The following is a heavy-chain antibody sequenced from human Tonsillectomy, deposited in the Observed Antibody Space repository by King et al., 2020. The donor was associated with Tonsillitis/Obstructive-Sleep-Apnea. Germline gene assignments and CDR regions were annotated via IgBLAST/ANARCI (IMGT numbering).Heavy chain of an antibody. CDR2: ISGGGST. J-gene: IGHJ6*03. CDR1: GFTVSSNC. V-gene: IGHV3-66*01. CDR3: AREGSFDWPINYYYYFYMDV. D-gene: IGHD3-9*01. Sequence: VQLVESGGGLVQPGGSLRLSCAASGFTVSSNCMSWVRQAPGKGLEWVSVISGGGSTSYADSVKGRFTISRDNSKNTLYLQMNSLRAEDTAVYYCAREGSFDWPINYYYYFYMDVWGKGTTVTGSS.